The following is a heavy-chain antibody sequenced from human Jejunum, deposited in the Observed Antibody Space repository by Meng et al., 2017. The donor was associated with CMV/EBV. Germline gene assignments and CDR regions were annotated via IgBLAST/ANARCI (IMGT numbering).Heavy chain of an antibody. V-gene: IGHV3-74*03. D-gene: IGHD3-16*01. CDR2: MNGDGSTT. CDR3: VRDRGNPDSFDI. CDR1: GFPFSVYW. J-gene: IGHJ3*02. Sequence: EVQMVHPGGAFVQPGGSLRLSCAASGFPFSVYWMHWVRQVPGKGLVWVSHMNGDGSTTKYADSVKGRFTISRDNAKNTLYLQMNSLRADDTALYYCVRDRGNPDSFDIWGQGTMVTVSS.